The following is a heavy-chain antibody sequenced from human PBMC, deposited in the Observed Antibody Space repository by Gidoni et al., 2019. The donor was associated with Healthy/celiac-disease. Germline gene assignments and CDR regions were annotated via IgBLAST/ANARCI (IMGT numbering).Heavy chain of an antibody. D-gene: IGHD2-2*01. J-gene: IGHJ6*02. CDR1: GYSFTSYW. CDR2: IYPGDSDT. V-gene: IGHV5-51*01. CDR3: ARHHCSSTSCPTPYYGMDV. Sequence: EVQLVQSGAEVKKPGESLKISCKGSGYSFTSYWIGWVRQMPGKGLEWMGIIYPGDSDTRYSPSFQGQVTISADKSISTAYLQWSSLKASDTAMYYCARHHCSSTSCPTPYYGMDVWGQGTTVTVSS.